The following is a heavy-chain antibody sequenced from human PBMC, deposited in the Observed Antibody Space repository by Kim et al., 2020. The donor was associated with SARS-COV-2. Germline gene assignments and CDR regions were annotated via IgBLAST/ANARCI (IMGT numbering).Heavy chain of an antibody. CDR3: ARLSSNLYYYYIDV. J-gene: IGHJ6*03. V-gene: IGHV4-31*02. Sequence: NPSCQSRSTVSVDTSKNQFSLKLSSVTAADTAVYYCARLSSNLYYYYIDVWGNGTTVTVSS. D-gene: IGHD6-6*01.